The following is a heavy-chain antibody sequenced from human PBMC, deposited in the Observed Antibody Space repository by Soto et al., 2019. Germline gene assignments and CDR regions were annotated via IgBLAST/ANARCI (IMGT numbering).Heavy chain of an antibody. V-gene: IGHV4-34*01. CDR3: ARVIRNIAAAGTGVYFDY. Sequence: LSLTCAVYGGSFSGYYWSWIRQPPGKGLEGIGEINHSGSTNYNPSLKRRVTISVDTSKNQFSLKLSSVPAADTAVYYCARVIRNIAAAGTGVYFDYWGQGTLVTVSS. CDR1: GGSFSGYY. D-gene: IGHD6-13*01. CDR2: INHSGST. J-gene: IGHJ4*02.